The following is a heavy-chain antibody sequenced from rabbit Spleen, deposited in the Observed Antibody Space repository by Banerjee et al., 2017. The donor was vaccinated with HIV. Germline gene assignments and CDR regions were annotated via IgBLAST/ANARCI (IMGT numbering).Heavy chain of an antibody. CDR3: ARGGGL. J-gene: IGHJ4*01. Sequence: EESGGGLVKPGASLTLTCKASGFTLSSYYMNWVRQAPGKGLEWIGYIDPVFGSAYYASWVNGRFSISRENTQNTVSLQLNSLTAADTATYFCARGGGLWGPGTLVTVS. CDR2: IDPVFGSA. V-gene: IGHV1S7*01. CDR1: GFTLSSYY.